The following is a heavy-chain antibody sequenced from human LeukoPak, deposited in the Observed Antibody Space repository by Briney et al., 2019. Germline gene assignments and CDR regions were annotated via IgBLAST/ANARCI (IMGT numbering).Heavy chain of an antibody. V-gene: IGHV1-2*02. CDR2: INPKTGGT. CDR3: ASFLAEWEPRKEYFDL. D-gene: IGHD1-26*01. Sequence: GASVNVSCKASGYNFIAYYIHWVRQAPGQGLEWMGWINPKTGGTNYAQKFQDRVTLTRDTSLTTSYMDLSGLRYDDTALYYCASFLAEWEPRKEYFDLWGQGTLVTVSS. CDR1: GYNFIAYY. J-gene: IGHJ5*02.